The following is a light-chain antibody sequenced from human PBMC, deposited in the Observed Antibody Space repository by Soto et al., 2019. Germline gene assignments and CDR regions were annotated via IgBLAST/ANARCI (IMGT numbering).Light chain of an antibody. CDR3: QQRSNWPPIT. Sequence: PGERATLSCRASQSVSSSHLAWYQHKPGQAPRLLIYAASSRATGSPDRFSGGGSGTDFTLTISSLEPEDFAVYYCQQRSNWPPITFGQGTRLEI. CDR1: QSVSSSH. V-gene: IGKV3D-20*02. J-gene: IGKJ5*01. CDR2: AAS.